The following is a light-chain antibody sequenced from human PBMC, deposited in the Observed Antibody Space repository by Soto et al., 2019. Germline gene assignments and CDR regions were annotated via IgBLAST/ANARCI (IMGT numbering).Light chain of an antibody. CDR2: EVN. CDR3: SSYAGSSIV. J-gene: IGLJ1*01. CDR1: SSDVGGYNY. Sequence: LTQPPSASGSPGQSVAISCTGTSSDVGGYNYVSWYQQHPGKAPKLMIYEVNKRPSGVPDRFSGSKSGNTASLTVSGLQAEDEADYYCSSYAGSSIVFGTGTKVTVL. V-gene: IGLV2-8*01.